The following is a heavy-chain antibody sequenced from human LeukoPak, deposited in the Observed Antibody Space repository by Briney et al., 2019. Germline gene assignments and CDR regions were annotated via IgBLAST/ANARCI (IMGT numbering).Heavy chain of an antibody. CDR3: ARPYLTPEGRYNWNYPHDAFDI. V-gene: IGHV4-59*08. J-gene: IGHJ3*02. Sequence: SQTLPLTCTVSGGSISSYYWSWIRQPPGKGLEWIGYIYYSGSTNYNPSLKSRVTISVDTSKNQFSLKLSSVTAADTAVYYCARPYLTPEGRYNWNYPHDAFDIWGQGTMVTVSS. D-gene: IGHD1-7*01. CDR1: GGSISSYY. CDR2: IYYSGST.